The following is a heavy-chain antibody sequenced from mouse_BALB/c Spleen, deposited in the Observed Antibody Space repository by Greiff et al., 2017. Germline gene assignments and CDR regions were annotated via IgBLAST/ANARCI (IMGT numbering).Heavy chain of an antibody. CDR3: ARDYGTHYWYFDV. J-gene: IGHJ1*01. CDR1: GDSITSGY. Sequence: VQLQQSGPSLVKPSQTLSLTCSVTGDSITSGYWNWIRKFPGNKLEYMGYISYSGSTYYNPSLKSRISITRDTSKNQYYLQLNSVTTEDTATYYCARDYGTHYWYFDVWGAGTTVTVSS. D-gene: IGHD1-1*01. V-gene: IGHV3-8*02. CDR2: ISYSGST.